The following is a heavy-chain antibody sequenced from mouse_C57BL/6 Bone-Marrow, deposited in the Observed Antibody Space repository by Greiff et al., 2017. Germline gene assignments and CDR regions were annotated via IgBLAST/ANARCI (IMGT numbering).Heavy chain of an antibody. CDR1: GYTFTSYG. CDR3: AGWGIHYNRLYLDY. CDR2: IYPRSGNT. Sequence: QVQLKESGAELARPGASVKLSCKASGYTFTSYGISWVKQRTGQGLEWIGEIYPRSGNTYYNEKFKGKATLTADKSSSPAYMELRSLTSEDSAVYFCAGWGIHYNRLYLDYWGQGTTLTVAS. D-gene: IGHD1-2*01. V-gene: IGHV1-81*01. J-gene: IGHJ2*01.